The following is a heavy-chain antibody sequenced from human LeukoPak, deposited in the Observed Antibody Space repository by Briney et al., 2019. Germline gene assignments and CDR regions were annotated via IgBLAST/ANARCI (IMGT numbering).Heavy chain of an antibody. CDR1: GYTFTSYD. V-gene: IGHV1-8*01. D-gene: IGHD6-19*01. Sequence: ASVKVSCKASGYTFTSYDINWVRQATGQGLEWMGWMNPNSGNTGYAQKFQGRVAMTRNTSISTAYMELSSLRSADTAVYYCARGVAGTRPFPDAFDIWGQGTMVTVSS. CDR3: ARGVAGTRPFPDAFDI. CDR2: MNPNSGNT. J-gene: IGHJ3*02.